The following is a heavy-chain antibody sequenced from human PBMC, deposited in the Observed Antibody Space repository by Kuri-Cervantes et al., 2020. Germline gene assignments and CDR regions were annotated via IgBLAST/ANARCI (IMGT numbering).Heavy chain of an antibody. V-gene: IGHV1-8*01. J-gene: IGHJ5*02. CDR2: INPNSGNT. D-gene: IGHD4-17*01. Sequence: ASVKVSCKASGYTFTSYDINWVRQATGQGLEWMGWINPNSGNTGYAQKFQGRVTMTRNTSISTAYMELSSLRSEDTAVYYCAREYRDYGPAWFDPWGQGTLVTVSS. CDR1: GYTFTSYD. CDR3: AREYRDYGPAWFDP.